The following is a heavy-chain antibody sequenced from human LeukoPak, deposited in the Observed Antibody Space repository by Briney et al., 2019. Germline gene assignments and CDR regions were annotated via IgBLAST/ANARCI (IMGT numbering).Heavy chain of an antibody. J-gene: IGHJ5*02. CDR1: GWSFNDYY. D-gene: IGHD2-2*01. CDR2: TNARGDT. CDR3: ARGQVPAARGYNWFDP. V-gene: IGHV4-34*01. Sequence: SETLSLTCAVYGWSFNDYYWNWIRQPPGKGLEWVGETNARGDTNFNPSLKRRVTISVDTSKSQFSLRLTSMIAADTAVYYCARGQVPAARGYNWFDPWGQGTLVTVSS.